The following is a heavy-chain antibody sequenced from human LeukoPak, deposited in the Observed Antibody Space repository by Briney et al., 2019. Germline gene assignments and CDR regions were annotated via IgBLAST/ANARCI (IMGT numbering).Heavy chain of an antibody. CDR3: ARDQRYCSSSSCPWEPFDY. Sequence: GGSLRLSCAASGFTFSSYWMSWVRQAPGKGLERVANIKQDGSEKYYVDSVKGRFTISRDNAKNSLYLQMNSLRAEDTAVYYCARDQRYCSSSSCPWEPFDYWGQGTLVTVSS. J-gene: IGHJ4*02. V-gene: IGHV3-7*05. CDR1: GFTFSSYW. D-gene: IGHD2-2*01. CDR2: IKQDGSEK.